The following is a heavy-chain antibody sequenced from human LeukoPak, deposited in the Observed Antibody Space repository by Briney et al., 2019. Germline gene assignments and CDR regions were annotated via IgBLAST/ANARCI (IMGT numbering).Heavy chain of an antibody. CDR1: GGSISSGGYY. J-gene: IGHJ4*02. Sequence: PSETLSLTCTVSGGSISSGGYYWSWIRQHPGKGLEWIGYIYYSGSTNYNPSLKSRVTISVDTSKNQFSLKLSSVTAADTAVYYCARKRWSGYGPFDYWGQGTLVTVSS. CDR2: IYYSGST. V-gene: IGHV4-61*08. D-gene: IGHD3-3*01. CDR3: ARKRWSGYGPFDY.